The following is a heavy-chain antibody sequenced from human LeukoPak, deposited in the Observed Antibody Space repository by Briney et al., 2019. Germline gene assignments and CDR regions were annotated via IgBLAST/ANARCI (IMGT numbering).Heavy chain of an antibody. Sequence: GGSLRLSCAASGFTFSNYWMHWVRQAPGKGLVWVSRINNGGSRTMYADSVKGRFTISRDNARNTLYLQTNSLRAEDTAIYYCATGGSDSSDYFFGFYWGQGTLVTVSS. V-gene: IGHV3-74*03. CDR2: INNGGSRT. CDR1: GFTFSNYW. D-gene: IGHD3-22*01. CDR3: ATGGSDSSDYFFGFY. J-gene: IGHJ4*02.